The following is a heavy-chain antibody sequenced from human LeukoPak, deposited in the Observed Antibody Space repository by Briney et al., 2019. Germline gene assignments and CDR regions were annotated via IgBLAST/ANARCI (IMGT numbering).Heavy chain of an antibody. CDR2: VSYTRST. Sequence: SETLSLTCTVSGGSISSGSYYWGWIRQPPGKGLEWIGSVSYTRSTYYNPSLKSEVTISVDTSKNQFSLKVRSVTAADAAVYYCGRQEGICSGGGCCHYLATWGQGTMVTVSS. D-gene: IGHD2-15*01. CDR3: GRQEGICSGGGCCHYLAT. CDR1: GGSISSGSYY. J-gene: IGHJ3*02. V-gene: IGHV4-39*01.